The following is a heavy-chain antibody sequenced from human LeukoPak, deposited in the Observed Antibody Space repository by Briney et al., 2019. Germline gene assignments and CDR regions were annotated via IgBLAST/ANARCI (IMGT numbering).Heavy chain of an antibody. CDR2: ISAYNGNT. CDR1: GYTFTSYG. V-gene: IGHV1-18*01. Sequence: ASVKVSCKASGYTFTSYGISGERQAPGQGLEWMGWISAYNGNTKYAQKFQGRVTMPTDTSTSTAYMELRSLRSDDTAVYYCARGHRTAAYDSSGSDYWGQGTLVTVSS. CDR3: ARGHRTAAYDSSGSDY. D-gene: IGHD3-22*01. J-gene: IGHJ4*02.